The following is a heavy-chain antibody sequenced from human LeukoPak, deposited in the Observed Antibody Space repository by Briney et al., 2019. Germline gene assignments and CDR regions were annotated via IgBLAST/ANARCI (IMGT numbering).Heavy chain of an antibody. CDR1: GYSISSGYY. Sequence: SETLSLTCAVSGYSISSGYYWGWIRQPPGKGLEWIGSIYHSGSTYYNPSLKSRVTISVDTSKNQFSLKLSSVTAADTAVYYCARDYDFWSGYYSPTRGYFGYWGQGTLVTVSS. D-gene: IGHD3-3*01. CDR3: ARDYDFWSGYYSPTRGYFGY. CDR2: IYHSGST. V-gene: IGHV4-38-2*02. J-gene: IGHJ4*02.